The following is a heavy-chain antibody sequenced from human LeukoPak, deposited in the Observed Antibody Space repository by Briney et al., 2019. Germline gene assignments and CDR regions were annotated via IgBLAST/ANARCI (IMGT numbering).Heavy chain of an antibody. J-gene: IGHJ6*02. D-gene: IGHD2-2*01. CDR3: ARGNRPVAFLPMDV. CDR1: GYSFTTYW. CDR2: VYPTNSDT. V-gene: IGHV5-51*01. Sequence: GESLKISCKGSGYSFTTYWIGWVRQMPGKGLEWMGFVYPTNSDTRYSPSFQDQVTISADKSISTAYLQWSSLKASDTAMYYCARGNRPVAFLPMDVWGQGTTVTVSS.